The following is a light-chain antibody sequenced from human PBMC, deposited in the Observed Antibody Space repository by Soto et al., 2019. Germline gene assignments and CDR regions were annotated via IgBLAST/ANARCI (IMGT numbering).Light chain of an antibody. Sequence: QSALTQPASVSGSPGQSITISCTGTSSDIGGYTYVSWYQQHPRKAPKLMIYEVSNRPSGISNRFSGSKSGNTASLTISGLQAEDESDYYCTSYTSSSTWVFGGGTKLTVL. CDR1: SSDIGGYTY. J-gene: IGLJ3*02. CDR3: TSYTSSSTWV. V-gene: IGLV2-14*01. CDR2: EVS.